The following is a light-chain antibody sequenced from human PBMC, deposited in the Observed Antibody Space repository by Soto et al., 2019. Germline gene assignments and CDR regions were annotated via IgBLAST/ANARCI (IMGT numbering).Light chain of an antibody. CDR3: KHYNSYSEA. CDR1: QDISNY. Sequence: DIQMTQSPSSLSASVGDRVTITCQASQDISNYLNWYQQKPGKAPKLLIYAAYSLQSGVQSRFSGSGSGTEFTLTISSLQPDDFATYYCKHYNSYSEAFGQGTRLEIK. V-gene: IGKV1-16*01. CDR2: AAY. J-gene: IGKJ5*01.